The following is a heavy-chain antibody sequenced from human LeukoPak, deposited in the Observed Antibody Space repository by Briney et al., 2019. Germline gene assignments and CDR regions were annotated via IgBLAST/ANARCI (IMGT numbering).Heavy chain of an antibody. CDR3: ASALYGDYRLK. V-gene: IGHV4-59*01. CDR2: IYYSGST. J-gene: IGHJ4*02. CDR1: GGSINRYY. Sequence: SETLSLTCTVSGGSINRYYWSWTRQPPGKGLEWIGYIYYSGSTNYNPPLKSRVSISVDTSKNQFSLKLSSVTAADTAVYYCASALYGDYRLKWGQGTLVTVSS. D-gene: IGHD4-17*01.